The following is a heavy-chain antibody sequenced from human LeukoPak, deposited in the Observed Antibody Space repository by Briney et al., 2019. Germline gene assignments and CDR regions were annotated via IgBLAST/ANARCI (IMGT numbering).Heavy chain of an antibody. D-gene: IGHD6-13*01. Sequence: SETLSLTCAVYGGSFSGYYWSWIRQPPGKGLEWIGEINHSGSTNYNPSLKSRVTISLDTSKNQFSLKLSSVTAADTAVYYCARDSESYSSSWSAPFDYWGQGTLVTVSS. CDR2: INHSGST. CDR1: GGSFSGYY. J-gene: IGHJ4*02. V-gene: IGHV4-34*01. CDR3: ARDSESYSSSWSAPFDY.